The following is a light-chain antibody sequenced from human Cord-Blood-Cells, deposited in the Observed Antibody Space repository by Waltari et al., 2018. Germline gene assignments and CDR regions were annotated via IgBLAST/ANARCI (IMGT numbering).Light chain of an antibody. J-gene: IGLJ2*01. V-gene: IGLV2-8*01. Sequence: QSALTQPPSASGSPGQSVTISCTGTSRDVGGYNYVSWYQQHPGKAPKLMIYEVSKRPSGVPDRFSGPKSGNTASLTVSGLQAEDEADYYCSSYAGSNNVVFGGGTKLTVL. CDR1: SRDVGGYNY. CDR2: EVS. CDR3: SSYAGSNNVV.